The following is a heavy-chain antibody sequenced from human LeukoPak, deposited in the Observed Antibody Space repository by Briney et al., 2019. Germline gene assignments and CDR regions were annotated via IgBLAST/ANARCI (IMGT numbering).Heavy chain of an antibody. CDR1: GFTFSTYS. J-gene: IGHJ4*02. CDR3: ARGEYGSGSYHIGY. Sequence: GGSLRLSCAASGFTFSTYSMNWVRQAPGKGLEWVSFISGTSSYIYYADSVKGRFTISRDNAKNSLYLQMNSLRAEDTAVYYCARGEYGSGSYHIGYWGQGTLVTVSS. CDR2: ISGTSSYI. D-gene: IGHD3-10*01. V-gene: IGHV3-21*01.